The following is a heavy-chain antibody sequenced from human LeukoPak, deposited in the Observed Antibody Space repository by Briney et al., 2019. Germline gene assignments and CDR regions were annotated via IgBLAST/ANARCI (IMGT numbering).Heavy chain of an antibody. D-gene: IGHD3-22*01. J-gene: IGHJ4*02. CDR2: ISSSSSYI. CDR3: ARGDTDDSFYRPFDY. V-gene: IGHV3-21*01. CDR1: GFTFSSYS. Sequence: PGGSLRLSCAASGFTFSSYSMNWVRQAPGKGLEWVSSISSSSSYIYYADSVKGRLTISRDNAKNSLSLQMNSLRVEDTAVYYCARGDTDDSFYRPFDYWGQGIQVTVSS.